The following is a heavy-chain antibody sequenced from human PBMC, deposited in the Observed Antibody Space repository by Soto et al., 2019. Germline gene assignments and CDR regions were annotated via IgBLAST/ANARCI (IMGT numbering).Heavy chain of an antibody. J-gene: IGHJ4*02. CDR1: GFTFSSFW. CDR3: AIGSSSLLDY. Sequence: PGGSLRLSCADSGFTSGFTFSSFWMHWVRQVPGKGLVWVSRINSDGSITSYADSVKGRFTISRDNAKNTLYLQMNSLRAEDTAVYYCAIGSSSLLDYWGQRTPVTVSS. CDR2: INSDGSIT. V-gene: IGHV3-74*01. D-gene: IGHD6-13*01.